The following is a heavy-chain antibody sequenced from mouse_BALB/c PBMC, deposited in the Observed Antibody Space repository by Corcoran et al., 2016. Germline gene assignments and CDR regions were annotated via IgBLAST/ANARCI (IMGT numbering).Heavy chain of an antibody. CDR1: GYTFTNYG. CDR2: INTYTGEP. J-gene: IGHJ3*01. Sequence: QIQLVQSGPELKKPGETVKISCKASGYTFTNYGMNWVKQAPGKGLKWMGWINTYTGEPTYADDFKGRFAFSLETSASTAYLQINNLKNEDTATYFCARRDYGSRGGFAYWGQGTLVTFSA. V-gene: IGHV9-3-1*01. D-gene: IGHD1-1*01. CDR3: ARRDYGSRGGFAY.